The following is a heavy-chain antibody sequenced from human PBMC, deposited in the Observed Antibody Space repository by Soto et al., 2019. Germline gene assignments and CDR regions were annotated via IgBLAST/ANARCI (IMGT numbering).Heavy chain of an antibody. J-gene: IGHJ4*02. CDR3: ARGGESGSWPPADYYLDY. V-gene: IGHV3-48*03. CDR2: ISHTSSAI. D-gene: IGHD3-9*01. CDR1: GFNQTGSE. Sequence: SWAAPGFNQTGSERTRVHQETGKGLAWVSYISHTSSAIYYADSMRGRFTISRDNAKNTVSLQLNSLRAEDTAVYFCARGGESGSWPPADYYLDYWCQG.